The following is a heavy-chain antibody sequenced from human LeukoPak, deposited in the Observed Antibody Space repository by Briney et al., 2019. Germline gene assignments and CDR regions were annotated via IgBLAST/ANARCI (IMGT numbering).Heavy chain of an antibody. Sequence: GASVKVSCKASGYTFTSYGISWVRQAPGQGLEWMGWISAYNGNTNYAQKLQGRVTMTTDTSTSTAYMELRSLRSDDTAVYYCATSLPYYYDSSGYHYNWFDPWGQGTLVTVSS. CDR1: GYTFTSYG. V-gene: IGHV1-18*01. CDR3: ATSLPYYYDSSGYHYNWFDP. CDR2: ISAYNGNT. J-gene: IGHJ5*02. D-gene: IGHD3-22*01.